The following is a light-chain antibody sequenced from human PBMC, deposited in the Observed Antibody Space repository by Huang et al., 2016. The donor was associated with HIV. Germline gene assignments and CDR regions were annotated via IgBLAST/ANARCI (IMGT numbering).Light chain of an antibody. CDR3: QQSYSTPCT. V-gene: IGKV1-39*01. J-gene: IGKJ3*01. CDR2: AAS. Sequence: DIQMTQSPSSLSASVGDRVTITCRASQRISSFLNWYQQKPGKDPKLLIYAASSLKSGVPSRFSGSGSGTDFTLTISSLQPEDFATYYCQQSYSTPCTFGPGTKVDIK. CDR1: QRISSF.